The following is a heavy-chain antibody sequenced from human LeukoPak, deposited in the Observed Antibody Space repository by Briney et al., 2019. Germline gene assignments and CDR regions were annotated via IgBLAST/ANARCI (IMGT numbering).Heavy chain of an antibody. Sequence: SETLSLTCTVSGYSISSGYYWGWIRQPPGKGLEWIGSIYHSGSTYYNPSLKSRVTISVDTSKNQFSLKLSSVTAADTAVYYCARAAGSGSYLWFDPWGQGTLVTVSS. CDR1: GYSISSGYY. V-gene: IGHV4-38-2*02. CDR2: IYHSGST. J-gene: IGHJ5*02. CDR3: ARAAGSGSYLWFDP. D-gene: IGHD3-10*01.